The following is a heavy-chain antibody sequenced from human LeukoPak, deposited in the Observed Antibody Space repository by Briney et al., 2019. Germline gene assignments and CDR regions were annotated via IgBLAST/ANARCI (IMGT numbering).Heavy chain of an antibody. D-gene: IGHD3-10*01. CDR3: AKDYNRAYYYGSGFDY. Sequence: GGSLRLSCAASGFTFSSYEMNWVRQAPGKGLEWVAYIQYDGSNQQYADSVKGRFSISRDSSKNILYLQMNSLRAEDTAVYYCAKDYNRAYYYGSGFDYWGQGTLVTVSS. CDR1: GFTFSSYE. V-gene: IGHV3-30*02. CDR2: IQYDGSNQ. J-gene: IGHJ4*02.